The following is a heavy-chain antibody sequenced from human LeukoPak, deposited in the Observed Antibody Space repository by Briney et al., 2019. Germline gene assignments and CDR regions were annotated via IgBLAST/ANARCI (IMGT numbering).Heavy chain of an antibody. CDR1: GYTFTSYG. V-gene: IGHV1-18*01. CDR3: ARVTGVRGVIITIEYYFDY. J-gene: IGHJ4*02. D-gene: IGHD3-10*01. CDR2: ISAYNGNT. Sequence: GASVKVSCKASGYTFTSYGISWVRQAPGQGLEWMGWISAYNGNTNYAQKLQGRVTMTTDTSTSTAYMELMSLRSDDTAVYYCARVTGVRGVIITIEYYFDYWGQGTLVTVSS.